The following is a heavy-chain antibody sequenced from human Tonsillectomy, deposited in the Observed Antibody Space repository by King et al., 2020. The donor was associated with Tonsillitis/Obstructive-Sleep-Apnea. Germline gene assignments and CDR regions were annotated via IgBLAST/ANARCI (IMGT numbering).Heavy chain of an antibody. CDR2: VSFDASNK. V-gene: IGHV3-30*04. D-gene: IGHD3-22*01. J-gene: IGHJ5*02. Sequence: VQLVESGGGVVQPGRSLRLSCAASGFTFSSYALHWVRQAPGKGLEWVAVVSFDASNKYYTDSVKGRFTISRDNSKNTLYLQMNSLRAEDMAVYYCARDRYYYDSSTYFGSFDPCGQGTLVTVSS. CDR3: ARDRYYYDSSTYFGSFDP. CDR1: GFTFSSYA.